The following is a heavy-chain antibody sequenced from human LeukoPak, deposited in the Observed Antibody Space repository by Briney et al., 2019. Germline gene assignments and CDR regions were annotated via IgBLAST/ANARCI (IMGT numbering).Heavy chain of an antibody. Sequence: SQTLSLTCTVSGGSISSGSYYWSWIRQPAGKGLEWIGRIYSSGNTNYNPSLKSRVTISVDTSENQLSLKLSSVTAADTAVFYCARGKYIDSGSYNVFDYWGQGTLATVSS. V-gene: IGHV4-61*02. CDR2: IYSSGNT. CDR1: GGSISSGSYY. CDR3: ARGKYIDSGSYNVFDY. D-gene: IGHD3-10*01. J-gene: IGHJ4*02.